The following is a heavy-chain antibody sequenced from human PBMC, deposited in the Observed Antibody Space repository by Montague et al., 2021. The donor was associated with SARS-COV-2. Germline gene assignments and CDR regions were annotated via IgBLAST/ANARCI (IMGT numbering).Heavy chain of an antibody. CDR2: INQNGRKT. D-gene: IGHD3-9*01. CDR3: TRDWNYRILTDYYDAFDI. V-gene: IGHV3-7*05. Sequence: SLRLSCAASGFAFNNYWMIWVRQAPGKGLEWVANINQNGRKTYYVDSVXGLFTISRDNAKNSLYLQMDSLRAEDTAVYFCTRDWNYRILTDYYDAFDIWGQGTMVTVSS. J-gene: IGHJ3*02. CDR1: GFAFNNYW.